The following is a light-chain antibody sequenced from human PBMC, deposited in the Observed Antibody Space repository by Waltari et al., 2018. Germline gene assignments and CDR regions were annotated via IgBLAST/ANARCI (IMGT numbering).Light chain of an antibody. V-gene: IGLV3-21*03. CDR2: DDR. J-gene: IGLJ1*01. CDR1: NLRPDR. CDR3: QVWNGGNDHDFV. Sequence: SSVATQSPSVSVAPGTTATISCGGDNLRPDRVHWDQQKAGQAPVLVVYDDRDRPSGVPERFSGSNSGNTATLTISRVEAGDEADYYCQVWNGGNDHDFVFGSGT.